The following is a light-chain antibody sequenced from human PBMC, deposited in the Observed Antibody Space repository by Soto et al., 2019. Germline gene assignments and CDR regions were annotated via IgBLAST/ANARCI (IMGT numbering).Light chain of an antibody. CDR1: QRIGSW. CDR3: QQRSNRSPTWT. J-gene: IGKJ1*01. Sequence: DSKLTVSPSTLDPAVRGIINNTSRAIQRIGSWVAWYQQKIGKDPKLLIYKGSSLEGGVPSRFSGSGSGTKLTLTISRRLPDDFSVDYCQQRSNRSPTWTFGQGTKVDIK. V-gene: IGKV1-5*03. CDR2: KGS.